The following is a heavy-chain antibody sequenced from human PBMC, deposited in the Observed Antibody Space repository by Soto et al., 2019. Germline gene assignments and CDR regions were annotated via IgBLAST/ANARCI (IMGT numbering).Heavy chain of an antibody. CDR1: GFPLSSDG. CDR3: AKGREQHLVRMGLGV. D-gene: IGHD6-13*01. Sequence: QVQLVESGGGVVQPGRSLRLSCAASGFPLSSDGMHWVRQVPDKGLEWVAAISHDGSKKDYADSVTGRFTMSRDNSKNTLHLQMNSLRAEDMAVYYFAKGREQHLVRMGLGVWGQGTTVSVSS. V-gene: IGHV3-30*18. J-gene: IGHJ6*01. CDR2: ISHDGSKK.